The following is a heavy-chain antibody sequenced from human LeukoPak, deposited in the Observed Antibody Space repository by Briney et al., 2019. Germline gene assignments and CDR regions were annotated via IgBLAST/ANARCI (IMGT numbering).Heavy chain of an antibody. Sequence: GASVKVSCKASGGTFISYAISWVRQAPGQGLEWMGGIIPIFGTANYAQKFQGRVTITADKSTSTAYMELSSLRSEDTAVYYCASDNWNYEADPYYYYYMDVWGKGTTVTVSS. CDR2: IIPIFGTA. CDR3: ASDNWNYEADPYYYYYMDV. CDR1: GGTFISYA. D-gene: IGHD1-7*01. V-gene: IGHV1-69*06. J-gene: IGHJ6*03.